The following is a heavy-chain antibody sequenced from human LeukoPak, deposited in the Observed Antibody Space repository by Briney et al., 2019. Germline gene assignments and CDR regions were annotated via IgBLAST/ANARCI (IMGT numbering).Heavy chain of an antibody. CDR2: IYYSGST. Sequence: PSETLSLTCTVSGGSISSSSYYWGWIRQPPGKGLKRIGSIYYSGSTYYNPSLKSRVTISVDTSKNQFSLKLSSVTAADTAVYYCARHFVSYSYGSLDYWGQGTLVTVSS. CDR3: ARHFVSYSYGSLDY. J-gene: IGHJ4*02. V-gene: IGHV4-39*01. D-gene: IGHD5-18*01. CDR1: GGSISSSSYY.